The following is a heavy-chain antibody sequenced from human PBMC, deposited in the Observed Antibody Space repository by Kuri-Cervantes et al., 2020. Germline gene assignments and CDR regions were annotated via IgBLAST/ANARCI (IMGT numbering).Heavy chain of an antibody. CDR2: ISWNSGSI. CDR3: AKGATIFGVVNYYGMDV. J-gene: IGHJ6*02. D-gene: IGHD3-3*01. V-gene: IGHV3-9*01. Sequence: GGSLRLSCAASGFTFDDYAMHWVRQAPGKGLEWVSGISWNSGSIGYADSVKGRSTISRDNAKNSLYLQMNSLRAEDTAVYYCAKGATIFGVVNYYGMDVWGQGTTVTVSS. CDR1: GFTFDDYA.